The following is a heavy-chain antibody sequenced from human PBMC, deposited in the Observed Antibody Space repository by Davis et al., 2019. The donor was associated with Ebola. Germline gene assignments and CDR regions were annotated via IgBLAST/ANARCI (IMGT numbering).Heavy chain of an antibody. CDR3: AGYCSSTSCQNARYYYYGMDV. V-gene: IGHV1-69*06. Sequence: AASVKVSCKASGYTFTSYGISWVRQAPGQGLEWMGGIIPIFGTANYAQKFQGRVTITADKSTSTAYMELRSLRSDDTAVYYCAGYCSSTSCQNARYYYYGMDVWGQGTTVTVSS. J-gene: IGHJ6*02. D-gene: IGHD2-2*01. CDR2: IIPIFGTA. CDR1: GYTFTSYG.